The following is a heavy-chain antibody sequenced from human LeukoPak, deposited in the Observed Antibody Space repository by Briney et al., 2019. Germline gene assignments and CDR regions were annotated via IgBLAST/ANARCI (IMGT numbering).Heavy chain of an antibody. CDR3: ARDSLEMATTYFDY. CDR1: GGSISSYY. Sequence: SETLSLTCTVSGGSISSYYWSWIRQPPGKGLGWIGYIYYSGSTNYNPSLKSRVTISVDTSKNQFSLKLSSVTAADTAVYYCARDSLEMATTYFDYWGQGTLVTVSS. J-gene: IGHJ4*02. D-gene: IGHD5-24*01. V-gene: IGHV4-59*01. CDR2: IYYSGST.